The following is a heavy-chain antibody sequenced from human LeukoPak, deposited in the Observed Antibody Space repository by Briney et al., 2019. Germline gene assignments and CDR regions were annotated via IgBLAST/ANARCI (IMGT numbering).Heavy chain of an antibody. D-gene: IGHD6-19*01. CDR3: ANRYIAVAGTVFDY. V-gene: IGHV3-66*02. CDR2: IYSGGST. CDR1: GFTVSSNY. Sequence: GGSLRLSCAASGFTVSSNYMSWVRQAPGKGLEWVSVIYSGGSTYYADSVKGRFTISRDNSKNTLNLQMNSLRAEDTAVYYCANRYIAVAGTVFDYWGQGTLVTVSS. J-gene: IGHJ4*02.